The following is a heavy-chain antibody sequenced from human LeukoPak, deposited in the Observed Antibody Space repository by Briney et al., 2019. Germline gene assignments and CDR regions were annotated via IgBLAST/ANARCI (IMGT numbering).Heavy chain of an antibody. D-gene: IGHD2-2*01. CDR1: GFTFSSYG. CDR3: ARGYSSSPWLAFDL. CDR2: ISYDGSNK. J-gene: IGHJ3*01. V-gene: IGHV3-30*03. Sequence: GGSLRLSCAASGFTFSSYGMHWVRQAPGKGLEWVAVISYDGSNKYYADSVKGRFTISRDNSKNTLYLQMNSLRAEDTAVYYCARGYSSSPWLAFDLWGQGTMVTVSS.